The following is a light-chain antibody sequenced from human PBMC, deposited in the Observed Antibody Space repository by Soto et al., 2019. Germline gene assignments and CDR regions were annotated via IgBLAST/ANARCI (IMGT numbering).Light chain of an antibody. J-gene: IGKJ5*01. CDR1: QAIGNY. CDR3: QQCNATTLK. V-gene: IGKV1-39*01. CDR2: GAN. Sequence: DIHMTQSPSSLSSSVGDRVTITCLSSQAIGNYLNWYQQKPGKAPNLLILGANTLQSGVPSRFSGTGYRTNLTIIISVMQPEDFEIYYCQQCNATTLKFGQRKRLEIK.